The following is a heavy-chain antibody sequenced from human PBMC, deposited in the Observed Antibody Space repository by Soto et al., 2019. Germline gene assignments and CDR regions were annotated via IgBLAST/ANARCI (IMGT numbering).Heavy chain of an antibody. D-gene: IGHD3-9*01. CDR2: IAYDSSVK. CDR1: GFEFRKYG. V-gene: IGHV3-33*05. J-gene: IGHJ4*02. CDR3: ATSFRYFDN. Sequence: QVQLVESGGGMVQPGRPLRLSCEGSGFEFRKYGIHWVRQAPGKGLEWVAVIAYDSSVKYYADSVKGRFTVSRDNSKNTVTLQMNNLTLDDTAVYYCATSFRYFDNWGQGTRVTVSS.